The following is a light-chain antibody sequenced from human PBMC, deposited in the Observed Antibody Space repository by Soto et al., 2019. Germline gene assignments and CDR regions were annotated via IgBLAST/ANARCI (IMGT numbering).Light chain of an antibody. J-gene: IGKJ4*02. CDR3: HQSYRTPVT. CDR2: ATS. V-gene: IGKV1-39*01. Sequence: DIQMTQSPSSLSASVGDRVTITCRASQSIGSYLTWYQQKPGEAPKLLIYATSNLQTGVPSRFSGGGSGTDFSLTIASLQPEDFATYYCHQSYRTPVTFGGGTKVDIK. CDR1: QSIGSY.